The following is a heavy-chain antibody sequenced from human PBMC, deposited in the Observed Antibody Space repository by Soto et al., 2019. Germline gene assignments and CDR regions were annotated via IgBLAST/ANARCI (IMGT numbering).Heavy chain of an antibody. CDR1: GFTFSNYN. CDR3: ARDMLRFGELLSVDP. V-gene: IGHV3-21*01. J-gene: IGHJ5*02. Sequence: VQLVESGGGLVKPGGSLRLSCAASGFTFSNYNINWVRQAPGKGLEWVSSISGSSSYIYYAYSVKGRFTISRYNAKNSLYLQMNSLRGEDTAVYYCARDMLRFGELLSVDPWGQGTLVTVSS. D-gene: IGHD3-10*01. CDR2: ISGSSSYI.